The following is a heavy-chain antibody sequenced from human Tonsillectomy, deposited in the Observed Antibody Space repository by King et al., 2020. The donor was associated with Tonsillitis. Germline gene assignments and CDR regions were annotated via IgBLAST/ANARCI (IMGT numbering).Heavy chain of an antibody. J-gene: IGHJ6*03. CDR2: IYNSGSS. Sequence: VQLQESGPGLVKHSETLSLTCTVSGGSTSSYYWSLIRQPPGKGLEWIGSIYNSGSSNYNPSLKSRGTISVDTAKNQFSLKLRSVTAADTAVYYCARLRFGYYVDVWGTGTTVTVSS. CDR3: ARLRFGYYVDV. D-gene: IGHD3-3*01. V-gene: IGHV4-4*09. CDR1: GGSTSSYY.